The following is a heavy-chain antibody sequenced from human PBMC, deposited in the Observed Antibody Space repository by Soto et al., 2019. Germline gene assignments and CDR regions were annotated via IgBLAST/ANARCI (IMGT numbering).Heavy chain of an antibody. CDR3: ARVPSGTETGY. D-gene: IGHD6-25*01. CDR1: GFTFSSYA. CDR2: ISYDGSNK. J-gene: IGHJ4*02. Sequence: VGSLRLSCAASGFTFSSYAMHWVRQAPGKGLEWVAVISYDGSNKYYADSVKGRFTISRDNSKNTLYLQMNSLRAEDTAVYYCARVPSGTETGYWGRGTPVTVSS. V-gene: IGHV3-30-3*01.